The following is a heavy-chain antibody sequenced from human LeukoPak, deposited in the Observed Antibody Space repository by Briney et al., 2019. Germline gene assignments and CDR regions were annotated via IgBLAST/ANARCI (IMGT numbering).Heavy chain of an antibody. V-gene: IGHV3-30*04. CDR3: ARDLGGSGSAPDQYFGTDV. Sequence: PGGSLRLSCVASGFTLSGYSMHWVRQAPGKGLEWVAVISYDESYKYYADSVKGRFTISRDKSNSALYLHMNSLRPEDAAVYSCARDLGGSGSAPDQYFGTDVCGQGTTVTVSS. J-gene: IGHJ6*02. D-gene: IGHD3-16*01. CDR1: GFTLSGYS. CDR2: ISYDESYK.